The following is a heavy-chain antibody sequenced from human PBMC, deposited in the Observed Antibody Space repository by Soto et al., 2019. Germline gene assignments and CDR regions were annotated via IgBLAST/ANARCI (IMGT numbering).Heavy chain of an antibody. J-gene: IGHJ3*02. V-gene: IGHV1-46*03. CDR1: GYTFTSYY. CDR3: ARERTREYDFWSGYYTADAFDI. CDR2: INPSGGST. D-gene: IGHD3-3*01. Sequence: ASVKVSCKASGYTFTSYYMHWVRQAPGQGLEWMGIINPSGGSTSYAQKFQGRVTMTRDTSTSTVYMELSSLRSEDTAVYYCARERTREYDFWSGYYTADAFDIWGQGTMVTVS.